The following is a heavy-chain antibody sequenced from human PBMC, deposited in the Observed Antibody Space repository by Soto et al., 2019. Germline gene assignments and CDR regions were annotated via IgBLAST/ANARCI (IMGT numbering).Heavy chain of an antibody. CDR3: AKDLTWGVRVSVDV. Sequence: GGSLRLSCAASEFIFSNYAMTWVRQAPGKGREWVSAINGGGGNTYYADFVKGRFTISRDNSKNTLCLQMASLRAEDTAVYYWAKDLTWGVRVSVDVWGPGTAVTVSS. V-gene: IGHV3-23*01. D-gene: IGHD3-16*01. J-gene: IGHJ6*02. CDR2: INGGGGNT. CDR1: EFIFSNYA.